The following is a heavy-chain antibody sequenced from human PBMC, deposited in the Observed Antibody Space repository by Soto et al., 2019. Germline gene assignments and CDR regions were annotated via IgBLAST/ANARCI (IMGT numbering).Heavy chain of an antibody. CDR1: GFTFSNAW. CDR2: IKSKSHGATT. Sequence: EVRLVESGGALVKPGGSLRLSCTASGFTFSNAWMTWVRQAPGKGLDWVGLIKSKSHGATTDYTAPVRGRFTISRDDSKNTLFLQMDSLRTEDTAVYYCATDGGVRGFDPWGRGTLVTVSS. D-gene: IGHD3-16*01. J-gene: IGHJ5*02. V-gene: IGHV3-15*02. CDR3: ATDGGVRGFDP.